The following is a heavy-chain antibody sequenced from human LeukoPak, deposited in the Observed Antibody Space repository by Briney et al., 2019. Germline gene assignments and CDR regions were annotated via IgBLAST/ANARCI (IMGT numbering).Heavy chain of an antibody. Sequence: SETLSLTCTVSGHSISSGYYWGWIRQPPGKGLEWIGSIYHSGSTYYNPSLKSRVTISVDTSKNQFSLKLSSVTAADTAVYYCASTLRWSWVDYWGQGTLVTVSS. CDR1: GHSISSGYY. V-gene: IGHV4-38-2*02. CDR3: ASTLRWSWVDY. CDR2: IYHSGST. D-gene: IGHD1-26*01. J-gene: IGHJ4*02.